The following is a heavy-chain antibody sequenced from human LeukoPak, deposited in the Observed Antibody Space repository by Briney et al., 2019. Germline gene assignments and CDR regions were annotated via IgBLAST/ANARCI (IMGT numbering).Heavy chain of an antibody. D-gene: IGHD2-2*01. CDR1: VGSISSGDYY. V-gene: IGHV4-30-4*08. J-gene: IGHJ3*02. CDR2: IYYSGST. CDR3: ARERSTSCYDI. Sequence: SETLSLTCAVSVGSISSGDYYWSWIRQPPGKGLEWIGYIYYSGSTYYNPSLKSRVTISVDTPKNQFSLKLSSETAADTAVYYCARERSTSCYDIWGQGTMVTVSS.